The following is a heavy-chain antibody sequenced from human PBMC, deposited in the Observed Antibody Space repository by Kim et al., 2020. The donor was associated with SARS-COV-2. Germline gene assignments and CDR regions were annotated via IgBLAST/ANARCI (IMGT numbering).Heavy chain of an antibody. V-gene: IGHV1-58*01. D-gene: IGHD3-10*01. J-gene: IGHJ4*02. Sequence: SVKVSCKASGFTFTSSAVQWVRQARGQRLEWIGWIVVGSGNTNYAQKFQERVTITRDMSTSTAYMELSSLRSEDTAVYYCAADPGITMVRGVIIPGYWGQGTLVTVSS. CDR3: AADPGITMVRGVIIPGY. CDR2: IVVGSGNT. CDR1: GFTFTSSA.